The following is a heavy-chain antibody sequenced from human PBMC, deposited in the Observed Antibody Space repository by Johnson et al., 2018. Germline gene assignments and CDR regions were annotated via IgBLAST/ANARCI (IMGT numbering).Heavy chain of an antibody. CDR3: AKGGMVVTNIQYLQH. CDR1: GFTFSTYG. Sequence: QVQLVESGGGVVQPGGSLRLSCAASGFTFSTYGMHWVRQAPGKGLEWVAVMSYDGSEKYYADYVKGRFTISRDNSKNTLYLQLNSLRAEDTAVYYCAKGGMVVTNIQYLQHWGQGTLVTVSS. V-gene: IGHV3-30*18. D-gene: IGHD2-21*02. J-gene: IGHJ1*01. CDR2: MSYDGSEK.